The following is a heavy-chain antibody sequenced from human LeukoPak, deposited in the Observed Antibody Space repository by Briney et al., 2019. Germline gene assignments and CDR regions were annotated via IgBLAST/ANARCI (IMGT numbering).Heavy chain of an antibody. CDR2: IHSSGST. J-gene: IGHJ4*02. V-gene: IGHV4-61*02. Sequence: PSQTLSLTCAVSGGSISSGSYYWCWIRQPAGKGLEWIGRIHSSGSTNYNPSLKSRVSISADTSKNQFSLKLTSVTAADTAVYYCARDGDYGDYEYWGQGTLVTVSS. CDR1: GGSISSGSYY. CDR3: ARDGDYGDYEY. D-gene: IGHD4-17*01.